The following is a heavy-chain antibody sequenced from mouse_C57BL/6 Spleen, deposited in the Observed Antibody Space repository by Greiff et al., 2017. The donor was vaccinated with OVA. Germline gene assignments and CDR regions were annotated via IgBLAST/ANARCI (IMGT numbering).Heavy chain of an antibody. CDR3: ARHTGTRGYYFDY. CDR2: ISSGGSYN. J-gene: IGHJ2*01. D-gene: IGHD4-1*01. Sequence: EVKLVESGGDLVKPGGSLKLSCAASGFTFSSYGMSWVRQTPDKRLEWVATISSGGSYNYYPDSVKGRFTISRDNAKNTLYLQMSSLKSEDTAMYYCARHTGTRGYYFDYWGQGTTLTVSS. CDR1: GFTFSSYG. V-gene: IGHV5-6*02.